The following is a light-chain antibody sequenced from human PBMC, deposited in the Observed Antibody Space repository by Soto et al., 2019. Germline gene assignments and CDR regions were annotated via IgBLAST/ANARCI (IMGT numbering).Light chain of an antibody. Sequence: EIVLTQSPATLSLSPGERVTLSCRASQSVSIYLAWYQQKPGQAPRLLIFDASNRATGIPARFSGSGSGTEFTLTIDSLQSEDFAVYYCQQYNDWPPMYTFGQGTKVDIK. CDR1: QSVSIY. V-gene: IGKV3-11*01. CDR2: DAS. CDR3: QQYNDWPPMYT. J-gene: IGKJ2*01.